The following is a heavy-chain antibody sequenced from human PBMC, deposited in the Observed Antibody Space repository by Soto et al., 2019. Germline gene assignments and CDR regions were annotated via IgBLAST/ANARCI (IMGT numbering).Heavy chain of an antibody. J-gene: IGHJ4*02. D-gene: IGHD1-7*01. V-gene: IGHV3-48*03. CDR1: GFTFSSYE. CDR3: VWNYGGPDY. Sequence: SGGSLRLSCAASGFTFSSYEMNWVRQAPGKGLEWVSYISSSGSTIYYADSVKGRFTITRDNAKNSLYLQMNSLRAEDTAVYYCVWNYGGPDYWGQGTLVTVSS. CDR2: ISSSGSTI.